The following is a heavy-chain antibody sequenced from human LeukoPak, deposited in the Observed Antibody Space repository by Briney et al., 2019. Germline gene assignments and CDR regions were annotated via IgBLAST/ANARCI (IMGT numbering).Heavy chain of an antibody. D-gene: IGHD2-2*01. Sequence: SETLSLTCAVYGGSFSGYYWSWIRQPPGKGLEWIGEINHSGSTNYNPSLKSRVTISVDTSKNQFSLKPTSVTAADTALYYCARLPNCNSTSCLRGAFDYWGQGTLVTVSS. J-gene: IGHJ4*02. CDR1: GGSFSGYY. V-gene: IGHV4-34*01. CDR2: INHSGST. CDR3: ARLPNCNSTSCLRGAFDY.